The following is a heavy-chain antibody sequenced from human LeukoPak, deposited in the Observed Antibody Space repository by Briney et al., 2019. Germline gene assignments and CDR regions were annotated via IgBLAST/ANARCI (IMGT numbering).Heavy chain of an antibody. CDR3: ARVYWCGDCYQLRYWYFDL. J-gene: IGHJ2*01. CDR2: ISSSSSYI. Sequence: GGSLRLPCAASGFTFSSYSMNWVRQAPGKGLEWVSSISSSSSYIYYADSVKGRFTISRDNAKNSLYLQMNSLRAEDTAVCFCARVYWCGDCYQLRYWYFDLWGRGTLVTVSS. D-gene: IGHD2-21*02. V-gene: IGHV3-21*01. CDR1: GFTFSSYS.